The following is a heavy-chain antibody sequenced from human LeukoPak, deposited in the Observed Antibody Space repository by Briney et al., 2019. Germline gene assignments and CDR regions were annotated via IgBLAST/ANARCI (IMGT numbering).Heavy chain of an antibody. CDR2: ISYDGSNK. CDR1: GFTFSSYA. Sequence: GGSLRLSCAASGFTFSSYAMHWVRQAPGKGLEWVAVISYDGSNKYYADSVKGRFTISRDNSKNTLYLQMNSLRAEDTAVYYWARDSGSDGDSFFDYWGQGTLVTVSS. J-gene: IGHJ4*02. V-gene: IGHV3-30-3*01. CDR3: ARDSGSDGDSFFDY. D-gene: IGHD1-26*01.